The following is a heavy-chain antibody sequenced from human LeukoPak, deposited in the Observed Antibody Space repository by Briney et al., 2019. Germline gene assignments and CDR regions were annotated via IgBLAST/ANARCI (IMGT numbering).Heavy chain of an antibody. D-gene: IGHD4-23*01. CDR2: IYTGGST. CDR1: GGSMSGYY. J-gene: IGHJ4*02. Sequence: SETLSLTCTVSGGSMSGYYWSWIRQPAGKGLEWVGRIYTGGSTNYNPSLKSRVTMSVDTSKNQFSLKVTALTAADTAVYYCARGAYGGDGRSFFDYSGQGTLVTVSS. V-gene: IGHV4-4*07. CDR3: ARGAYGGDGRSFFDY.